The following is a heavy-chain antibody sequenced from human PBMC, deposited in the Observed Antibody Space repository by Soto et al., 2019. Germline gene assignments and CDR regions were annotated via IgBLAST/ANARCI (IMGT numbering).Heavy chain of an antibody. V-gene: IGHV1-8*01. CDR3: ARRGYSSSWYYYYYYGMDV. CDR1: GYTFTSYD. CDR2: MNPNSGNT. J-gene: IGHJ6*02. D-gene: IGHD6-13*01. Sequence: QVQLVQSGAEVKKPGASVKVSCKASGYTFTSYDINWVRQATGQGLEWMGWMNPNSGNTGYAQKFQGRVTMTRNNSIRTAYMEPSSLRSEDTAVYYCARRGYSSSWYYYYYYGMDVWGQGTTVTVSS.